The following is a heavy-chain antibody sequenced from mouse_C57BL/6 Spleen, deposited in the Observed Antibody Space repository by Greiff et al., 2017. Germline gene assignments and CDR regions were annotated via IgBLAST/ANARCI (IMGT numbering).Heavy chain of an antibody. D-gene: IGHD1-1*01. CDR3: ARTHGSSPGYFDD. J-gene: IGHJ2*01. Sequence: VQLQQSGPELVKPGASVKISCKASGYTFTDYYMNWVKQSHGKSLEWIGDINPNNGGTSYNQKFKGKATLTVDKSSSTAYMELRSLTSEDSAVYYCARTHGSSPGYFDDWGQGTTLTVSS. V-gene: IGHV1-26*01. CDR1: GYTFTDYY. CDR2: INPNNGGT.